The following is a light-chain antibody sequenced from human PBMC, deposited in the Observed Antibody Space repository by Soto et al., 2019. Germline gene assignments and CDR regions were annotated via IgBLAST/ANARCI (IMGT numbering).Light chain of an antibody. V-gene: IGKV3-20*01. CDR2: GVS. CDR3: QQYGNSPYT. J-gene: IGKJ2*01. CDR1: QSISSSY. Sequence: EIVLTQSPGTLSLSPGKRATLSCRASQSISSSYLAWYQQKPAQAPRLLIYGVSSRATGIPDRFSGSGSGTDFTLTISSLEPEDFAVFYCQQYGNSPYTFGQGTKLEI.